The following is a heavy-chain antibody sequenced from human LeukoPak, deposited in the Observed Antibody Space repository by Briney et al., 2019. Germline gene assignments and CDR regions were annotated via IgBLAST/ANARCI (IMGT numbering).Heavy chain of an antibody. CDR3: ARGPNYVWGSYQYFDY. CDR2: IYYSGNT. D-gene: IGHD3-16*02. V-gene: IGHV4-30-4*01. Sequence: DPSGTLSLTCIVSGGFISSGDYYWSWIRQPPGKGLEWLGYIYYSGNTHYNPSLKSRVIISVDTSKNQFSLNLASVTAADTAVYYCARGPNYVWGSYQYFDYWGQGTLVTVSS. J-gene: IGHJ4*02. CDR1: GGFISSGDYY.